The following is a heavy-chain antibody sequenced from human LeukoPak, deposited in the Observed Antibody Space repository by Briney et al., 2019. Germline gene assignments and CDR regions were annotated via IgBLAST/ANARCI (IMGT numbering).Heavy chain of an antibody. J-gene: IGHJ4*02. V-gene: IGHV4-39*07. Sequence: PSETLSLTCTVSVGSISSSGHYWGWIRQPPGKGLEWIGSVYYSGSTYYNPSLKSRVTISVDTSKNQFSLKLSSVTAADTAVYYCARRSPHNYYGSGSYYSYFDYWGQGTLVTVSS. CDR3: ARRSPHNYYGSGSYYSYFDY. CDR1: VGSISSSGHY. CDR2: VYYSGST. D-gene: IGHD3-10*01.